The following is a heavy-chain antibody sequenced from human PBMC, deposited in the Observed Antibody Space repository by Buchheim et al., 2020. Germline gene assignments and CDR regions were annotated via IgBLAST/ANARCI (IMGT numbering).Heavy chain of an antibody. CDR2: IWYDGSNK. Sequence: QVQLVESGGGVVQPGRSLRLSCAASGFTFSSYGMHWVRQAPGKGLEWVAVIWYDGSNKYYADSVKGRFTISRDNSKNTLYLQMNSLRAEDTAVYYCARDSYYYDSSGYLDYWGQGTL. CDR1: GFTFSSYG. J-gene: IGHJ4*02. V-gene: IGHV3-33*01. D-gene: IGHD3-22*01. CDR3: ARDSYYYDSSGYLDY.